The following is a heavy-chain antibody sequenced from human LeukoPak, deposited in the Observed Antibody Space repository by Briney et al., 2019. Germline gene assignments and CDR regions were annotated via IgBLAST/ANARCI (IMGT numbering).Heavy chain of an antibody. CDR2: ISSSGSTI. CDR3: ARQGQLGISFDY. J-gene: IGHJ4*02. Sequence: GGSLRLSCAASGFTFSSYGMNWVRLAPGKGLEWVSYISSSGSTIYYADSVKGRFTISRDNAKNSLYLQMNSLRAEDTAVYYCARQGQLGISFDYWGQGTLVTVSS. V-gene: IGHV3-48*03. CDR1: GFTFSSYG. D-gene: IGHD6-6*01.